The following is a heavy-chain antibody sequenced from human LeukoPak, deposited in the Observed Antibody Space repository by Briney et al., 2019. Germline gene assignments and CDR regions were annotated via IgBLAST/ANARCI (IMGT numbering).Heavy chain of an antibody. Sequence: PSETLSLTCTVSGGSISTSTYYWGWVRQPPGKGLEWIGSFYYSGATYYNPSLKSRVTISVDTSKNQFSLKLSSVTAADTAVYYCARRKSYGSLYYYYYYMDVWGKGTTVTISS. CDR3: ARRKSYGSLYYYYYYMDV. J-gene: IGHJ6*03. D-gene: IGHD3-10*01. CDR1: GGSISTSTYY. V-gene: IGHV4-39*07. CDR2: FYYSGAT.